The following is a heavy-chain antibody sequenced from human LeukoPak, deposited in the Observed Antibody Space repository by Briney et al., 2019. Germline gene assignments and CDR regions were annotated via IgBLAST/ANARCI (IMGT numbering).Heavy chain of an antibody. V-gene: IGHV4-4*07. J-gene: IGHJ4*02. CDR3: ARDRGSTTLHYFDY. Sequence: TSETLSLTCTVSGVSISGYYWSWIRQPAGKGLEWLGRITASGSTNYNPSLKSRVTMSVDTPNNQFSLELSSVTAADTAVYYCARDRGSTTLHYFDYWSQGALVAVSS. CDR2: ITASGST. CDR1: GVSISGYY. D-gene: IGHD5/OR15-5a*01.